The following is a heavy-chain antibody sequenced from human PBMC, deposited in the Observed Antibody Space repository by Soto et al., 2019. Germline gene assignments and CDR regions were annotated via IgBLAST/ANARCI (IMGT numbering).Heavy chain of an antibody. D-gene: IGHD4-17*01. Sequence: EVQLVESGGGLVQPGGSLRLSCAASGFTFSSYSMNWVRQAPGKGLEWVSYISSSSSTIYYADSVKGRFTISRDNAKNSPYQQMNSLRAEDTAVYYCARVGRAYGGNSDAFDIWGQGTMVTVSS. V-gene: IGHV3-48*01. CDR1: GFTFSSYS. CDR2: ISSSSSTI. J-gene: IGHJ3*02. CDR3: ARVGRAYGGNSDAFDI.